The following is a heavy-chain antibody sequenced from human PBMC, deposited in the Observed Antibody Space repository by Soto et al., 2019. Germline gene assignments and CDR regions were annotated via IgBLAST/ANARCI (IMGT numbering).Heavy chain of an antibody. V-gene: IGHV4-59*01. CDR1: GGSISGNY. Sequence: SETLSLTCTVSGGSISGNYWSWIRQPPGKGLEWIGDIYYSGSTNYNPSLKSRVTISVDTSRNQVSLKLSSVTAADSAVYFCARARYQLLHPYYYGMDVWGQGTTVTVSS. CDR2: IYYSGST. D-gene: IGHD2-2*01. CDR3: ARARYQLLHPYYYGMDV. J-gene: IGHJ6*02.